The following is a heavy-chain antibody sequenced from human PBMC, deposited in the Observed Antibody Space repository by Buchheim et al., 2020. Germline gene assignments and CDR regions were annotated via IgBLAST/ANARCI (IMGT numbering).Heavy chain of an antibody. D-gene: IGHD2-2*01. V-gene: IGHV1-46*01. CDR2: INPSGGST. CDR1: GYTFTSYY. Sequence: QVQLVQSGAEVKKPGASVKVSCKASGYTFTSYYMHWVRQAPGQGLEWMGIINPSGGSTSYAQKFQGRVPMTRDTSTSTVYMELSSLRSEDTAVYYCARVTCSSTSCYRFRFDPWGQGTL. CDR3: ARVTCSSTSCYRFRFDP. J-gene: IGHJ5*02.